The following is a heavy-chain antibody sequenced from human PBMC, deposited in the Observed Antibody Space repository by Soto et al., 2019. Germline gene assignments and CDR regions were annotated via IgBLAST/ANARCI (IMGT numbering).Heavy chain of an antibody. CDR1: GGSFSGYY. Sequence: TSETLSLTCAVYGGSFSGYYWSWIRQPPGKGLEWIGEINHSGSTNYNPSLKSRVTISVDTSKNQFSLKLSSVTAADTVVYYCARRVLGYCSSTSCPLDYYYYMDVWGKGTTVTVSS. D-gene: IGHD2-2*01. J-gene: IGHJ6*03. V-gene: IGHV4-34*01. CDR2: INHSGST. CDR3: ARRVLGYCSSTSCPLDYYYYMDV.